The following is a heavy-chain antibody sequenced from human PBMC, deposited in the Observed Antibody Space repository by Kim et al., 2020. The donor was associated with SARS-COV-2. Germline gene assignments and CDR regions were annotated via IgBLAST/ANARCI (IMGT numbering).Heavy chain of an antibody. V-gene: IGHV3-64D*09. Sequence: GGSLRLSCSASGFTFSSYAMHWVRQAPGKGLEYVSTINNGGNTYYADSMKGRFTISRDNSKNTLYLQMSSLRAEDTAVYYCVKGYSTSWYPYYFDYWGQGTLVTVSS. J-gene: IGHJ4*02. CDR3: VKGYSTSWYPYYFDY. CDR2: INNGGNT. CDR1: GFTFSSYA. D-gene: IGHD6-13*01.